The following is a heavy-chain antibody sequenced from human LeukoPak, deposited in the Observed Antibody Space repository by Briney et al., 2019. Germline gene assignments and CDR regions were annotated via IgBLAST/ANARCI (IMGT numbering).Heavy chain of an antibody. V-gene: IGHV4-59*11. J-gene: IGHJ4*02. D-gene: IGHD4-11*01. CDR2: VYYTGST. CDR3: AGGRSRISNDLDS. Sequence: SETLSLTCAVSGGSFSSHYWSWIRQPPGKGLEWVGYVYYTGSTKYNPSLKSRVTISIDTSRIQFSLKLSSVTAADTAVYYCAGGRSRISNDLDSWGQRTLVIVSS. CDR1: GGSFSSHY.